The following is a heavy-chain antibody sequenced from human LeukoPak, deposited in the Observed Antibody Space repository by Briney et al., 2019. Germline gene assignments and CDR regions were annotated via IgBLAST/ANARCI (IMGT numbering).Heavy chain of an antibody. D-gene: IGHD1-26*01. J-gene: IGHJ4*02. V-gene: IGHV3-23*01. CDR1: GFTLTNHG. CDR2: ITGTGGK. CDR3: ARERGRGRDSPWFDY. Sequence: GGSLRLSCAVSGFTLTNHGVSWFRQAPGKGLEWVSIITGTGGKYYGDSVKGRFVLSRDDSKNTVYMQMSSLRAEDTAVYYCARERGRGRDSPWFDYWGQGTLVTVSS.